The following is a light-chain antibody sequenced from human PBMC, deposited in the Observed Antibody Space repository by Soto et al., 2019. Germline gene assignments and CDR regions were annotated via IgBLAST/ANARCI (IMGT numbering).Light chain of an antibody. Sequence: EIVMTQSPATLSVSPGERATLSCRASQSVSSNLAWYHQKPGQAPRLLIYGASTSATGIPARFSGSGSGTEFTLTISSLQSEDFAVYYCQQYNNWPPFTFGPGTKVDIK. CDR2: GAS. CDR3: QQYNNWPPFT. V-gene: IGKV3-15*01. J-gene: IGKJ3*01. CDR1: QSVSSN.